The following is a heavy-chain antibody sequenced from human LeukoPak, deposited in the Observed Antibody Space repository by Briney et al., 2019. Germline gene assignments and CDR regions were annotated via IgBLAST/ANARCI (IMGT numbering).Heavy chain of an antibody. CDR1: GYTFTRYG. CDR2: ISAFNGNT. J-gene: IGHJ5*02. Sequence: ASVKVSCKASGYTFTRYGISWLRQAPGQGLEWMGWISAFNGNTNYAQKLQGRVTMTTDTSTSTAYMELRSLRSDDTAIYYCARDYDILTGYYNRGDNWFDPWGQGTLVTVSS. V-gene: IGHV1-18*01. D-gene: IGHD3-9*01. CDR3: ARDYDILTGYYNRGDNWFDP.